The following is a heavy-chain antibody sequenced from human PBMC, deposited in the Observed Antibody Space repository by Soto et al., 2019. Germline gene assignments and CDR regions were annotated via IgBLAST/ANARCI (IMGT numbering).Heavy chain of an antibody. CDR1: RLTFSNCG. Sequence: ASVRLSCAASRLTFSNCGMNWVRQTPGKGLEWVSYISDSGATKHYADSVKGRFTISRDNGKDSLYLQMNSLRDEDTAVYFCARCSRNSCYFNGVDICELW. D-gene: IGHD2-8*01. CDR3: ARCSRNSCYFNGVDICEL. J-gene: IGHJ2*01. CDR2: ISDSGATK. V-gene: IGHV3-48*02.